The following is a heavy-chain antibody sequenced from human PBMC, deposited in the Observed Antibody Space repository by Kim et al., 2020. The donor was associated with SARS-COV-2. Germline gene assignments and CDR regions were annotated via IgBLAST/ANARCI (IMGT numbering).Heavy chain of an antibody. Sequence: SETLSLTCTVSGGSISSGGYYWSWIRQHPGKGLEWIGYIYYSGSTYYNPSLKSRVTISVDTSKNQFSLKLSSVTAADTAVYYCARDRSGGGDCYPAPSCYGMDVWGQGTTVTISS. CDR3: ARDRSGGGDCYPAPSCYGMDV. J-gene: IGHJ6*02. CDR2: IYYSGST. D-gene: IGHD2-21*01. V-gene: IGHV4-31*03. CDR1: GGSISSGGYY.